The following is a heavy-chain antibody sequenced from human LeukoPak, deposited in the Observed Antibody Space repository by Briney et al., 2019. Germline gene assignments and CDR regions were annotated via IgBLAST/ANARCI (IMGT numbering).Heavy chain of an antibody. CDR2: ISGSGGST. CDR3: AKGVQGVFDP. CDR1: GFTFSSYA. J-gene: IGHJ5*02. V-gene: IGHV3-23*01. D-gene: IGHD5/OR15-5a*01. Sequence: GASVKVSCAASGFTFSSYAMSWVRQAPGKGLEWVSAISGSGGSTYYADSVKGRFTISRDNSKNTLYLQMNSLRAEDTAVYYCAKGVQGVFDPWGQGTLVTVSS.